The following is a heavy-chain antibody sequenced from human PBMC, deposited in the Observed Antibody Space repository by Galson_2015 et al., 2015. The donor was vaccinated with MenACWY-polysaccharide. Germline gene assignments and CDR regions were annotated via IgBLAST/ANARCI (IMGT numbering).Heavy chain of an antibody. J-gene: IGHJ4*02. CDR3: ARYPYPGGCCCPDS. CDR2: MNPNSGDT. D-gene: IGHD2-21*01. V-gene: IGHV1-8*01. CDR1: GYTFTTYE. Sequence: SVKLSCKVSGYTFTTYEINWVRQATGQGLEWMGSMNPNSGDTGYAQEFHGRVTMSSNTSNSTAYVELSGLRSEDTAVSFCARYPYPGGCCCPDSWGQGTLVTVSS.